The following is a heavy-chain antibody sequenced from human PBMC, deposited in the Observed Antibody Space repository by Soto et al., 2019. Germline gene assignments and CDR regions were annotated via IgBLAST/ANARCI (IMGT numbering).Heavy chain of an antibody. CDR2: ISAYNGNT. CDR1: GYTFTSYG. D-gene: IGHD1-26*01. V-gene: IGHV1-18*01. J-gene: IGHJ5*02. Sequence: QVQLVQSGAEVKKPGASVKVSCKASGYTFTSYGISWVRQAPGQGLEWMGWISAYNGNTNYAQKVQGRVTMTTDTSTSTAYMELRSLRSDDTAVYYCARAPGRRGPGPSLWFDPWGQGTLVTVSS. CDR3: ARAPGRRGPGPSLWFDP.